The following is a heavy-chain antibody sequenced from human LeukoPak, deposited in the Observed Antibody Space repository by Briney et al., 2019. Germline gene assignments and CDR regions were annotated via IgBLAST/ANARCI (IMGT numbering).Heavy chain of an antibody. CDR2: ISYDGSNK. CDR1: GFTFSSYG. J-gene: IGHJ6*04. V-gene: IGHV3-30*18. Sequence: GGSLRLSCVASGFTFSSYGMHWVRQAPGKGLEWVAVISYDGSNKYYADSVKGRFTISRDNSKNTLYLQMNSLRAEDTAVYYCAKEVVPAAYYYYGMDVWGKGTTVTVSS. CDR3: AKEVVPAAYYYYGMDV. D-gene: IGHD2-2*01.